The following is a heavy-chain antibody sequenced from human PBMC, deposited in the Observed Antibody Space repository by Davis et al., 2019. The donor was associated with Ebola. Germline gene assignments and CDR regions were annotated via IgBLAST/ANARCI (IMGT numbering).Heavy chain of an antibody. V-gene: IGHV3-21*04. CDR2: ISSSNGYI. CDR1: GFTFSSYT. J-gene: IGHJ4*02. CDR3: TRGYGWTDY. D-gene: IGHD5-18*01. Sequence: GGSLRLSCAASGFTFSSYTMNWVRQAPGKGLEWVSSISSSNGYIYYTDSVKGRFTISRDNAKNSLYLQMNSLRAEDTAVYYCTRGYGWTDYWGQGTLVTVSS.